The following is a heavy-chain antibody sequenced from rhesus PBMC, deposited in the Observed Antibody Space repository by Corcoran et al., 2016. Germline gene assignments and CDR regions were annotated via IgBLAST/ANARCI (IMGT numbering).Heavy chain of an antibody. CDR1: GGSISDSYR. D-gene: IGHD2-2*01. CDR3: ARDLGYCTSTTCSVGY. J-gene: IGHJ4*01. CDR2: HFGKRTTN. V-gene: IGHV4S10*01. Sequence: QVQLQESGPGVVKPSETLSLTCAVSGGSISDSYRWSWIRQPPGKGLEGIGYHFGKRTTNNYNPSLKSRITFSKATSQNQFSLTRSSVTAADTAVYYCARDLGYCTSTTCSVGYWGQGVLVTVSS.